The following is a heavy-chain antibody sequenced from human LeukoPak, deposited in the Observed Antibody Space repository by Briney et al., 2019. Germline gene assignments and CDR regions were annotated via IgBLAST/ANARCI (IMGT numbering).Heavy chain of an antibody. CDR2: ISSSSSSI. Sequence: GGSLRLSCVASGFTFSSYSMNWVRQAPGKGLEWVSQISSSSSSIYYADSVKGRFTISRDNAKNSLYLQMNSLRAEDTAVYYCATGDYGAFDIWGQGTMVTVSS. CDR3: ATGDYGAFDI. CDR1: GFTFSSYS. J-gene: IGHJ3*02. D-gene: IGHD4-17*01. V-gene: IGHV3-48*01.